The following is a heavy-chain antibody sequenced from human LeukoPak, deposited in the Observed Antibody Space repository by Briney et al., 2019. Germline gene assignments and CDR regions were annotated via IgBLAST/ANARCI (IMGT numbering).Heavy chain of an antibody. J-gene: IGHJ4*02. CDR3: AREVRGTYLDY. CDR1: GFTFSSYT. CDR2: ISSGGGSI. Sequence: GGSETLSCAASGFTFSSYTMNWARQAPGQGLEWVSYISSGGGSIFYADSVKGRFSISRDNAKNSLYLQMNSLRDDDTAVYFCAREVRGTYLDYWGQGTLVTVSS. V-gene: IGHV3-48*02.